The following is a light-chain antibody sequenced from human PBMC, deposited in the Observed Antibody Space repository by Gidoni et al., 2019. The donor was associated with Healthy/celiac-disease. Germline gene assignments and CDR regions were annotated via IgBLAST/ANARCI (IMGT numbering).Light chain of an antibody. V-gene: IGKV3-15*01. J-gene: IGKJ4*01. CDR3: QQYNNWPLT. CDR2: GAS. CDR1: QSVSSN. Sequence: EIVMPQSPATLSVSPAERATLSCRASQSVSSNLAWYQQKPGQAPRLLIYGASTRATGIPARFSGSGSGTEFTLTISSLQSEDFAVYYCQQYNNWPLTFGGGTKVEIK.